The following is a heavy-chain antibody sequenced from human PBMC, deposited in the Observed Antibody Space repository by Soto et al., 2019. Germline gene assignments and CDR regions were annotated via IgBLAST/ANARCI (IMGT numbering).Heavy chain of an antibody. D-gene: IGHD5-12*01. CDR2: IYPGDSET. V-gene: IGHV5-51*03. J-gene: IGHJ3*02. Sequence: EVQLVQSGAEVKEPGESLKISCKGSGYTFTSYWIGWLRQMPGKGLEWLGSIYPGDSETTYSLSFQGPVTVSVEKSISTAYLQWSSLKASDSAVYYCARPGSIILATTHDAFNIWGQGKMVTVSS. CDR3: ARPGSIILATTHDAFNI. CDR1: GYTFTSYW.